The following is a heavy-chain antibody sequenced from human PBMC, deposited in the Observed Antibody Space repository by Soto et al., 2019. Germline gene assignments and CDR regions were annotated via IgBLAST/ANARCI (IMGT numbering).Heavy chain of an antibody. V-gene: IGHV1-69*10. CDR2: IIPTLGTI. CDR3: ARVRSGVGYNWFDP. CDR1: ARTFFISG. Sequence: GASVKVSCKTSARTFFISGFGWVRQAPGEGLEWVGGIIPTLGTIHVAQRFQGRVTFTADKSTNTAYMEMNSLTSEDTAVYYCARVRSGVGYNWFDPWGQGTLVTVSS. J-gene: IGHJ5*02. D-gene: IGHD3-16*01.